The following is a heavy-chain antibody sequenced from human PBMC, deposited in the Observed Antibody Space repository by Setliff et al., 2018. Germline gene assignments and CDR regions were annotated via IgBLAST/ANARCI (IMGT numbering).Heavy chain of an antibody. Sequence: SETLSLTCAVYGGSFSGYYWSWIHQPPGKGLEWIGEINHSGSTNYNPSLKSRVTISVDTSKNQFSLKLSSVTAADTAVYYCARGSQYYNFWSGYHLDYYYYGMDVWGQGTTVTVSS. J-gene: IGHJ6*02. CDR2: INHSGST. CDR1: GGSFSGYY. CDR3: ARGSQYYNFWSGYHLDYYYYGMDV. V-gene: IGHV4-34*01. D-gene: IGHD3-3*01.